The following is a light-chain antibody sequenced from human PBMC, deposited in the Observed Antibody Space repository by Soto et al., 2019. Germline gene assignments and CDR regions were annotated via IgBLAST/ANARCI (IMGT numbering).Light chain of an antibody. J-gene: IGKJ1*01. Sequence: DIQMTQSPSTLSASVGDRVTITCRASQSVNGWLAWYQQKPGKAPKLLIYAASNLESGVPSRFSGSGSGTEFTLTIGSLQPDDSATYYCQRYNSNPWTFGQGTKVEVK. CDR2: AAS. V-gene: IGKV1-5*01. CDR3: QRYNSNPWT. CDR1: QSVNGW.